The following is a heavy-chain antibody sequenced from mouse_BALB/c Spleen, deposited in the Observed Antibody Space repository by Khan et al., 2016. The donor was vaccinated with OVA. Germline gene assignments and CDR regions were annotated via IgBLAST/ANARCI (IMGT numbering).Heavy chain of an antibody. D-gene: IGHD2-4*01. CDR2: IYPGSFNT. CDR3: ARDDYFLGKAMDY. CDR1: GYTFTTYY. Sequence: QLQQSGPELVKPGASVRISCKASGYTFTTYYIHWVKQRPGQGLEWNGWIYPGSFNTNYNEKFKGKATLTADKSSNTAYMQLSSLTSEDSAVYFCARDDYFLGKAMDYWGQGTSVTVSS. J-gene: IGHJ4*01. V-gene: IGHV1S56*01.